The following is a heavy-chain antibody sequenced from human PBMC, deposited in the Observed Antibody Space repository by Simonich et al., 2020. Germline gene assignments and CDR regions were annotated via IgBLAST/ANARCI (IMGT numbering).Heavy chain of an antibody. V-gene: IGHV1-2*02. Sequence: QVQLVQSGAEVKKPGASVKVSCKASGYTFTGYYMHWVRPAPGQGLEWMGWINPNSGGTNYAQKFQGRGTMTRDTSISTAYMELSRLRSDDTAVYYCARRLTNYYYYYMDVWGKGTTVTVSS. CDR3: ARRLTNYYYYYMDV. CDR1: GYTFTGYY. CDR2: INPNSGGT. D-gene: IGHD4-17*01. J-gene: IGHJ6*03.